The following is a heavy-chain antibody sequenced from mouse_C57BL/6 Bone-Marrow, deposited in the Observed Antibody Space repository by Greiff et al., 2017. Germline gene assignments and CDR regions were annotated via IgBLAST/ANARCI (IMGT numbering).Heavy chain of an antibody. CDR1: GFTFSDYG. CDR2: ISNLAYSI. V-gene: IGHV5-15*01. Sequence: EVKVVESGGGLVQPGGSLKLSCAASGFTFSDYGMAWVRQAPRKGPEWVAFISNLAYSIYYADTVTGRFTISRENAKNTLYLEMSSLRSEDTAMYYCAKGDWFAYWGQGTLVTVSA. CDR3: AKGDWFAY. J-gene: IGHJ3*01.